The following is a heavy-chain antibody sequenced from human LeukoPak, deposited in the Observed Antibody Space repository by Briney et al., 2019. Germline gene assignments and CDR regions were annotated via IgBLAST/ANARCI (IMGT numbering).Heavy chain of an antibody. V-gene: IGHV5-51*01. Sequence: GESLKISCKGSGYSFTNYWIGWVRQMPGKGLEWMGIIYPGDSDTRYSPSFQGQVTISADRFISTAYLQWSSLKASDTAMYYCARLVPEGYTYGQYWGQGTLVTVSS. CDR2: IYPGDSDT. CDR1: GYSFTNYW. CDR3: ARLVPEGYTYGQY. D-gene: IGHD5-18*01. J-gene: IGHJ4*02.